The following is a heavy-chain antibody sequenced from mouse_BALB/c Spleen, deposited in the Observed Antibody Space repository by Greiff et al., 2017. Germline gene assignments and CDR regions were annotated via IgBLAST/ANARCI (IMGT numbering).Heavy chain of an antibody. J-gene: IGHJ2*01. Sequence: EVQLVESGGGLVKPGGSLKLSCAASGFTFSSYAMSWVRQTPEKRLEWVASISSGGSTYYPDSVKGRFTISRDNARNILYLQMSSLRSEDTAMYYCARENYGDYWGQGTTLTVSS. CDR2: ISSGGST. CDR1: GFTFSSYA. V-gene: IGHV5-6-5*01. D-gene: IGHD1-1*01. CDR3: ARENYGDY.